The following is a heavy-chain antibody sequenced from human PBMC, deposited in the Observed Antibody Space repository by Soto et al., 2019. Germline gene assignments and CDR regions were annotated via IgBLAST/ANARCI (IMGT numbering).Heavy chain of an antibody. D-gene: IGHD3-22*01. V-gene: IGHV4-59*01. Sequence: PSETLSLTCTVSGGSISSYYWSWIRQPPGKGLEWIGYIYYSGSTNYNPSLKSRVTISVDTSKNQFSLKLSSVTAADTAVYYCASVDDSSGYPIFDYWGQGXLVTVYS. CDR3: ASVDDSSGYPIFDY. J-gene: IGHJ4*02. CDR1: GGSISSYY. CDR2: IYYSGST.